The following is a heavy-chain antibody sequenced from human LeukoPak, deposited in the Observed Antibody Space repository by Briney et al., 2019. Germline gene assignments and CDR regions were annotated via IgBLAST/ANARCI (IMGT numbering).Heavy chain of an antibody. CDR1: GDSISSYY. V-gene: IGHV4-59*01. CDR3: ARETMVRGVITDDY. J-gene: IGHJ4*02. Sequence: PSETLSLTCTVSGDSISSYYWSWIRQPPGKGLEWIGYIYYSGSTNYNPSLKSRVTISVDTSKNQFSLKLSSVTAADTAVYYCARETMVRGVITDDYWGQGTLVTVSS. CDR2: IYYSGST. D-gene: IGHD3-10*01.